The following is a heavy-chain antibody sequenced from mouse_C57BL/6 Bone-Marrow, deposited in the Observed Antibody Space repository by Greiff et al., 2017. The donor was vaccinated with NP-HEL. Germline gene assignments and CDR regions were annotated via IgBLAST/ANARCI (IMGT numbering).Heavy chain of an antibody. CDR3: ARWFPYWYFDV. D-gene: IGHD1-1*02. CDR1: GYTFTDYN. J-gene: IGHJ1*03. CDR2: INPNNGGT. Sequence: VQLQQSGPELVKPGASVKIPCKASGYTFTDYNMDWVKQGHGKSLEWIGDINPNNGGTIYNQKFKGKATLTVDKSSSTAYMELRSLTSEDTAVYYCARWFPYWYFDVWGTGTTVTVSS. V-gene: IGHV1-18*01.